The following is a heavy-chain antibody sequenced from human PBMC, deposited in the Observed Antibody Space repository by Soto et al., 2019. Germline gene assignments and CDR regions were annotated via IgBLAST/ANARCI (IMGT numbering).Heavy chain of an antibody. J-gene: IGHJ5*02. Sequence: ASVKVSCKASGYTFTGYYMHWVRQAPGQGLEWMGWINPNSGGTNYAQKFQGWVTMTRDTSISTAYMELSRLRSDDTAVYYCARDGRYCSGGSCPINWFDPWGQGTLVTVS. CDR1: GYTFTGYY. D-gene: IGHD2-15*01. CDR2: INPNSGGT. V-gene: IGHV1-2*04. CDR3: ARDGRYCSGGSCPINWFDP.